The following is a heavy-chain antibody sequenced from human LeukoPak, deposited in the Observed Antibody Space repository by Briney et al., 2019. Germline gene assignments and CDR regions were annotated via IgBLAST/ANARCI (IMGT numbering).Heavy chain of an antibody. CDR1: GFTFGSYA. D-gene: IGHD4-17*01. CDR3: ARDRDDYGDPDALDM. Sequence: PGGSLRLSCAASGFTFGSYAMNWVRQAPGKGLEWVSTISGSGGRTYYADSVKGRFTISRDNSTNTLYMQMNSLRVEDTAVYYCARDRDDYGDPDALDMWGQGTMVTVSS. J-gene: IGHJ3*02. V-gene: IGHV3-23*01. CDR2: ISGSGGRT.